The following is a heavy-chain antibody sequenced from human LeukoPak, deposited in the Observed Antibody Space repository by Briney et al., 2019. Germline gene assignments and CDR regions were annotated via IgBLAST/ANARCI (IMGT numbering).Heavy chain of an antibody. J-gene: IGHJ4*02. CDR1: GFTFSSYE. Sequence: PGGSLRLSCAASGFTFSSYEMNWVRQAPGKGLEWVSYISSSGSTIYYADSVKGRFTISRDNSKNTLYLQMNSLRAEDTAVYYCARDPFYSYGLHNWGQGTLVTVSS. CDR2: ISSSGSTI. D-gene: IGHD5-18*01. CDR3: ARDPFYSYGLHN. V-gene: IGHV3-48*03.